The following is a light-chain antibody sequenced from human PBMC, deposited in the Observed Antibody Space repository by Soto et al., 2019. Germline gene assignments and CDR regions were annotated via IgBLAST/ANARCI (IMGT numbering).Light chain of an antibody. CDR2: RNN. CDR1: SSNIGSNY. V-gene: IGLV1-47*01. J-gene: IGLJ2*01. CDR3: GGWDDSLTSPV. Sequence: QSVLTQPPSASGTPGQRVNISCSGSSSNIGSNYVYWYRQFPGTAPKLLIHRNNRRPSWVPALCSGSKSGTSASLAISGVRSDDEADYYCGGWDDSLTSPVFGAGTKLTVL.